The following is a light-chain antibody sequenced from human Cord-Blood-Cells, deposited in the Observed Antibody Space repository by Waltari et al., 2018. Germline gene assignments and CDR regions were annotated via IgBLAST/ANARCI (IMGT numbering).Light chain of an antibody. V-gene: IGKV3-11*01. J-gene: IGKJ5*01. CDR1: KSVSSY. Sequence: EIVLTQSPATLSLSPGERATLSCRASKSVSSYLAWYQQKPGQAPRLRIYDASNRATGIPAGFSGSGSGTDFTLTISSLEPEDFAVYYCQQRSNWITFGQGTRLEIK. CDR2: DAS. CDR3: QQRSNWIT.